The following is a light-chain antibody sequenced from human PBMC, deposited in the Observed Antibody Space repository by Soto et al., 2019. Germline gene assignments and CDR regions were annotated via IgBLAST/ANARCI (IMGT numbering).Light chain of an antibody. CDR1: SSDIGSYDY. Sequence: QSLLTQPISVSGSPGQSITIASTGNSSDIGSYDYVCWYQQHSGKAPRLMIYEVSNRTSGVSNRFSGSKSGNTASLTISGLKAEDEADYYCTSKTSSITYVVGTGTKVTVL. CDR2: EVS. CDR3: TSKTSSITYV. J-gene: IGLJ1*01. V-gene: IGLV2-14*01.